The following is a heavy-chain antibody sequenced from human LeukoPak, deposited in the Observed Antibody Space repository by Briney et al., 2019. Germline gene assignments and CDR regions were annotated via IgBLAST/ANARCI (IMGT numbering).Heavy chain of an antibody. Sequence: GGSLRLSCAASGFTFSSYWMHWVRQAPGKGLEWVSIVYSDGITYYVDSVKGRFTISRDNSRNTLYLQMNSLRAEDTALYYCTRDSTTFRFGYWGQGTLVIVSS. CDR1: GFTFSSYW. J-gene: IGHJ4*02. CDR3: TRDSTTFRFGY. D-gene: IGHD4-11*01. CDR2: VYSDGIT. V-gene: IGHV3-66*01.